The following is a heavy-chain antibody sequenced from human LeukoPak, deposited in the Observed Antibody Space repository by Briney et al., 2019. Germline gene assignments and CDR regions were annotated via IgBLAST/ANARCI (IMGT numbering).Heavy chain of an antibody. V-gene: IGHV1-18*01. Sequence: SSVKVSCKASGYTFTSYGISWVRQAPGQGLDGMGWISAYNGNTNYAQKLQGRVTMTTATSTIRAYMELRSLRSDDTAVDYCASFARPDTAMDPLYYFYGMDVWGQGTTVTVSS. J-gene: IGHJ6*02. D-gene: IGHD5-18*01. CDR2: ISAYNGNT. CDR3: ASFARPDTAMDPLYYFYGMDV. CDR1: GYTFTSYG.